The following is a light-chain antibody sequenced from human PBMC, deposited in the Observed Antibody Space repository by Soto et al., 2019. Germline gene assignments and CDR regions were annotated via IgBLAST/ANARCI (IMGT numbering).Light chain of an antibody. CDR1: QSISSW. V-gene: IGKV1-5*03. CDR2: KAS. Sequence: DILMTQSPSTLSASVGDRVTITCRASQSISSWLAWYQQKPGKAPTLLIYKASSLESGVPSRFSGSGSGTEFTLTISSLQPDDFATYYCQQYNSYPLTFGGGTKVEIK. J-gene: IGKJ4*01. CDR3: QQYNSYPLT.